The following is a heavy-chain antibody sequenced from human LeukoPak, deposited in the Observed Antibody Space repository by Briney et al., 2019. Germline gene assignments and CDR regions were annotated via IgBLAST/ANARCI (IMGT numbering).Heavy chain of an antibody. J-gene: IGHJ6*02. V-gene: IGHV3-23*01. CDR2: ISGSGGST. CDR3: AKSTSWDYHPFYYYYGMDV. Sequence: GGSLRLSCAASGFTFSSYAMSWVRQAPGKGLEWVSAISGSGGSTYYADSVKGRFTISRDNSKNTLYLKMNSLRAEDTAVYYCAKSTSWDYHPFYYYYGMDVWGQGTTVTVS. D-gene: IGHD1-7*01. CDR1: GFTFSSYA.